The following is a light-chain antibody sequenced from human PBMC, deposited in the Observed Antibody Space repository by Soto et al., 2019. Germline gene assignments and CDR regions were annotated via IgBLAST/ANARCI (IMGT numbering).Light chain of an antibody. CDR2: EDN. Sequence: QSALTQPASVYGSPGQSITISCTGTSSDVGSYNLVSWYQQHPGTAPKLMIYEDNKRASGVSNRFSGSTSGITASLTISVLQAEDEADYYCCSYAGSSTWVFGGGTKVTVL. V-gene: IGLV2-23*01. CDR3: CSYAGSSTWV. CDR1: SSDVGSYNL. J-gene: IGLJ3*02.